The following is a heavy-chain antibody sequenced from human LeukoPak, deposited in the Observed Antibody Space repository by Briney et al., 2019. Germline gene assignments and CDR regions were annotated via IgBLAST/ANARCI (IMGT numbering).Heavy chain of an antibody. CDR1: GFTFSSHG. CDR2: ISWNSGSI. Sequence: GGSLRLSCAASGFTFSSHGMNWVRQAPGKGLEWVSGISWNSGSIGYADSVKGRFTISRDNSKNTLYLQMNSLRAEDTAVYYCARARSSYGYGDAFDIWGQGTMVTVSS. V-gene: IGHV3-23*01. CDR3: ARARSSYGYGDAFDI. D-gene: IGHD5-18*01. J-gene: IGHJ3*02.